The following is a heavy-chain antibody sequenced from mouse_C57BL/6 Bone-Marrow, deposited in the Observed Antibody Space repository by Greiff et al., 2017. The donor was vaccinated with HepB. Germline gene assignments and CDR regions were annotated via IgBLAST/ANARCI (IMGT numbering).Heavy chain of an antibody. Sequence: EVKLEESGEGLVKPGGSLKLSCAASGFTFSSYAMSWVRQTPEKRLEWVAYISSGGDYIYYADTVKGRFTISRDNARNTLYLQMSSLKSEDTAMYYCTREDYGSSPWYFDVWGTGTTVTVSS. J-gene: IGHJ1*03. CDR2: ISSGGDYI. CDR1: GFTFSSYA. V-gene: IGHV5-9-1*02. D-gene: IGHD1-1*01. CDR3: TREDYGSSPWYFDV.